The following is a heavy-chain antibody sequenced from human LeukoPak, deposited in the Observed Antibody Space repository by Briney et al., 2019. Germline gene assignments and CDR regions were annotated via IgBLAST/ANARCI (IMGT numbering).Heavy chain of an antibody. V-gene: IGHV3-43D*03. CDR3: AKPGWPPYYYYYGMDV. J-gene: IGHJ6*02. CDR2: ISWDGGST. Sequence: GGSLRLSCAASGFTFSSYAMSWVRQAPGKGLEWVSLISWDGGSTYYADSVKGRFTISRDNSKNSLYLQMNSLRAEDTALYYCAKPGWPPYYYYYGMDVWGQGTTVTVSS. CDR1: GFTFSSYA. D-gene: IGHD6-19*01.